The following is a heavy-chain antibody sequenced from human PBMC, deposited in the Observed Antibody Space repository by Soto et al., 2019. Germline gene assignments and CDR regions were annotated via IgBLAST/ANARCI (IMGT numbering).Heavy chain of an antibody. Sequence: GSLLRPCEVSGCTFSAYWMHGVRQVPGKGLIWVSRISDDGSTTTYADSVKGRFTISRDNAKNTLYLQMNSLRADDTGLYYCTRGPRVSSTGTGAHWGQGTLVTVYS. CDR3: TRGPRVSSTGTGAH. D-gene: IGHD1-1*01. CDR1: GCTFSAYW. CDR2: ISDDGSTT. J-gene: IGHJ4*02. V-gene: IGHV3-74*01.